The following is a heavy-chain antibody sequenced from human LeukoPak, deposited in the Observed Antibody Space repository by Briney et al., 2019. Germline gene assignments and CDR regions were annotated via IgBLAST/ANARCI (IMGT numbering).Heavy chain of an antibody. J-gene: IGHJ6*03. CDR2: IYYSGST. V-gene: IGHV4-39*01. CDR1: GGSISSSNW. CDR3: ARAPERYCSSTSCDTGYYYYYMDV. D-gene: IGHD2-2*02. Sequence: SETLSLTCAVSGGSISSSNWWSWVRQPPGKGLEWIGSIYYSGSTYYNPSLKSRVTISVDTSKSQFSLKLSSVTAADTAVYYCARAPERYCSSTSCDTGYYYYYMDVWGKGTTVTISS.